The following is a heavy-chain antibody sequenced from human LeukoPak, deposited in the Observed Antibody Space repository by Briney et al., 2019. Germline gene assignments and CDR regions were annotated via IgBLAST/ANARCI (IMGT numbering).Heavy chain of an antibody. CDR3: ARGGSPPEALGDAFDI. D-gene: IGHD1-26*01. J-gene: IGHJ3*02. Sequence: PGGSLRLSCAASGFTFSFYWMHWVRQAPGKGLVRVSRINGDGSSTICADSVKGRLTISRDNAKNTLYLQMNSLRAEDTAVYYCARGGSPPEALGDAFDIWGQGTMVTVSS. CDR1: GFTFSFYW. CDR2: INGDGSST. V-gene: IGHV3-74*01.